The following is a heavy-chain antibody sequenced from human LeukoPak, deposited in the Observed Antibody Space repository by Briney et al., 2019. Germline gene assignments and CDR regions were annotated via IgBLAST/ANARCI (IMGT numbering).Heavy chain of an antibody. CDR3: AKDMAWIAAAGRVNGMDV. CDR1: GFTFDDYA. CDR2: ISWNSGSI. J-gene: IGHJ6*02. V-gene: IGHV3-9*01. Sequence: GGSLRLSCAASGFTFDDYAMHWVRQAPGKGLEWVSGISWNSGSIGYADSVKGRFTISRDNAKNSLYLQMNSLRAEDTALYYCAKDMAWIAAAGRVNGMDVWGQGTTVTVSS. D-gene: IGHD6-13*01.